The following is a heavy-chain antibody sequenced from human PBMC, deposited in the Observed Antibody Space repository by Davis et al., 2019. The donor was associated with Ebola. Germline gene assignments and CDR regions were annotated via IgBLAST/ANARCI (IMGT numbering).Heavy chain of an antibody. J-gene: IGHJ4*02. CDR3: TTDHSLYCTGGVCYSLFFDY. CDR2: IKSKTDGGTT. CDR1: GFTFSNAW. V-gene: IGHV3-15*01. Sequence: GGSLRLSCAASGFTFSNAWMSWVRQAPGKGLEWVGRIKSKTDGGTTDYAAPVKGRFTISRDDSKNTLYLQMNSLKTEDTAVYYCTTDHSLYCTGGVCYSLFFDYWGQGTLVTVSS. D-gene: IGHD2-8*02.